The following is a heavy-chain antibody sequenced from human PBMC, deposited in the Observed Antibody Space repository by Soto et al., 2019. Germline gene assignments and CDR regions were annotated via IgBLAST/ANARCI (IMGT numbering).Heavy chain of an antibody. V-gene: IGHV3-30-3*01. CDR1: GFTFSSYA. Sequence: AGGSLRLSCAASGFTFSSYAMHWVRQAPGKGLEWVAVISYDGSNKYYADSVKGRFTISRDNSKNTLYLQMNSLRAEDTAVYYCARDGVAVGIDYWGQGTLVTVSS. CDR2: ISYDGSNK. J-gene: IGHJ4*02. CDR3: ARDGVAVGIDY. D-gene: IGHD6-19*01.